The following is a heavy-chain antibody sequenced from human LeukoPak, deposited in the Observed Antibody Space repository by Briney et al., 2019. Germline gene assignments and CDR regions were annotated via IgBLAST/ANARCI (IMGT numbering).Heavy chain of an antibody. J-gene: IGHJ6*02. CDR1: GGSINSYY. CDR3: ARGKYGMDV. V-gene: IGHV4-34*01. CDR2: INHSGST. Sequence: PSETLSLTCTVPGGSINSYYWSWIRQPPGKGLEWIGEINHSGSTNYNPSLKSRVTISVDTSKNQFSLKLSSVTAADTAVYYCARGKYGMDVWGQGTTVTVSS.